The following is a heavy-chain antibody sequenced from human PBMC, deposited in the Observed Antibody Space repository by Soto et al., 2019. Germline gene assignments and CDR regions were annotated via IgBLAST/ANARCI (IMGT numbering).Heavy chain of an antibody. CDR2: IPSDGRDV. Sequence: PGESLKISCEASGFNFRDFWMRWVRQPPGKGPEWVSNIPSDGRDVSYADSVRGRFTISRDDARNTLYLQMSDLRVEDTAIYYCTRDDSGLGIDYWGQGTQVTVSS. CDR1: GFNFRDFW. D-gene: IGHD1-26*01. J-gene: IGHJ4*02. V-gene: IGHV3-74*01. CDR3: TRDDSGLGIDY.